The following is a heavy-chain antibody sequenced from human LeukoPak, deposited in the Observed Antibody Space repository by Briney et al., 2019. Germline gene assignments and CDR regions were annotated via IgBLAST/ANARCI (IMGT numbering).Heavy chain of an antibody. CDR1: GFTFSYYA. J-gene: IGHJ6*02. CDR3: AKDRSPSGSYYGMDV. D-gene: IGHD5-12*01. Sequence: GGSLRLSCAASGFTFSYYAMRWVRQAPGKGLEWVAVISNDGSKKFYIDSVKGRFTVSSDKSTDTLYLQMNSLRPEDTAVYYCAKDRSPSGSYYGMDVWGQGTTVIVSS. V-gene: IGHV3-30*18. CDR2: ISNDGSKK.